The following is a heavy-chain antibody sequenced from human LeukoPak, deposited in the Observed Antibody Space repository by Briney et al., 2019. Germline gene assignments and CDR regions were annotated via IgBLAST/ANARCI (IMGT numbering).Heavy chain of an antibody. CDR2: INPNSGAT. D-gene: IGHD3-3*01. CDR1: GYTFTGYF. CDR3: ARGVAVRDFRSTYPIIDY. Sequence: GASVKVSCKASGYTFTGYFMHWVRQAPGQGLEWMVWINPNSGATKYAQNFQGRVTMTRDTSISTTYMELSRLTSDDTAVYYCARGVAVRDFRSTYPIIDYWGQGTLVTVSS. V-gene: IGHV1-2*02. J-gene: IGHJ4*02.